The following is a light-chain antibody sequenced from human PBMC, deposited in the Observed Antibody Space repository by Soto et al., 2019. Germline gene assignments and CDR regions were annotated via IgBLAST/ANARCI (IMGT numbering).Light chain of an antibody. CDR3: CSYAGSYTWV. CDR1: SSDVGAYNF. J-gene: IGLJ1*01. Sequence: QSALTQPRSVSGSPGQSVTVSCTGTSSDVGAYNFVSWYQHHPGKAPKLMIYDVSKRPPGVPDRFSGSKSGNTASLTISGLQAEDEADYYCCSYAGSYTWVFGTGTKLTVL. CDR2: DVS. V-gene: IGLV2-11*01.